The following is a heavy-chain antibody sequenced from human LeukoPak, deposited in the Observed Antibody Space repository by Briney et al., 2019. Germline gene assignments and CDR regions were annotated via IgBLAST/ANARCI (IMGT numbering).Heavy chain of an antibody. CDR1: GITFGSYW. D-gene: IGHD6-19*01. V-gene: IGHV3-7*05. J-gene: IGHJ4*02. CDR3: ARGRMAVAGSYEY. Sequence: PGGSLRLSCAASGITFGSYWMTWVRQAPGKGLECVANIKPDGSEKHYVDSVEGRFTISRDNAKNSLFLQMNSLRAEDTAVYYCARGRMAVAGSYEYWGQGTLVTVPS. CDR2: IKPDGSEK.